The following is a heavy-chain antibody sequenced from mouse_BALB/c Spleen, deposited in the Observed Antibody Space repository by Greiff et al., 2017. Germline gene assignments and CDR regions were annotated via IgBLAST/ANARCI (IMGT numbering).Heavy chain of an antibody. CDR2: IDPTNGNT. CDR1: GFNIKDTY. Sequence: VQLQQSGAELVKPGASVKLSCTASGFNIKDTYMHWVKQRPEQGLEWIGKIDPTNGNTKYDPKFQGKATIPADTSSSTAYMQLSSLTSEDTAVYYSSMYTTDHWGQGTTLTVSS. D-gene: IGHD1-1*01. J-gene: IGHJ2*01. V-gene: IGHV14-3*02. CDR3: SMYTTDH.